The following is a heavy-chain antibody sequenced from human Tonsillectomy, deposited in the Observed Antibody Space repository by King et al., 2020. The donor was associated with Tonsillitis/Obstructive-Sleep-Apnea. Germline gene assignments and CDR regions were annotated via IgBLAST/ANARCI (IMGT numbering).Heavy chain of an antibody. Sequence: QLQESGPGLVKPSGTLSLTCAVSGGSISSSNWWSWVRQPPGKGLEWVGEIYLSGSTNYNPSLNRRVTISVDKSKNQFSLKLSSVTAADTAVYYCPIMGNAVVAFDIWGQGTMVTVSS. CDR3: PIMGNAVVAFDI. V-gene: IGHV4-4*02. J-gene: IGHJ3*02. D-gene: IGHD6-19*01. CDR1: GGSISSSNW. CDR2: IYLSGST.